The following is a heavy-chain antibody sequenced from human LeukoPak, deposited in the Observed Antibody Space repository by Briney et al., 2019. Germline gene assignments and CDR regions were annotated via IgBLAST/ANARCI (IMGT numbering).Heavy chain of an antibody. J-gene: IGHJ6*02. D-gene: IGHD1-26*01. Sequence: ASVKVYCKASGYTFTSYYMHWVRQAPGQGLEWMGIINPSGGSTSYAQKFQGRVTMTRDTSTSTVYMELSSLRSEDTAVYYCARGRDSGSYPNHYGMDVWGQGTTVTVSS. CDR1: GYTFTSYY. V-gene: IGHV1-46*01. CDR3: ARGRDSGSYPNHYGMDV. CDR2: INPSGGST.